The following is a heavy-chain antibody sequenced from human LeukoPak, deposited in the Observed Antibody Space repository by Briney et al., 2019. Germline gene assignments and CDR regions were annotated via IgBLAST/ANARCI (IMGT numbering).Heavy chain of an antibody. CDR3: ARPGVAAAAGTPYYYYGMDV. D-gene: IGHD6-13*01. Sequence: GGSLRLSCAASGFTFSSYDMHWVRQATGKGLEWVSAIGTAGDTYYPGSVKGRFTISRDNSKNTLYLQMNSLRAEDTAVYYCARPGVAAAAGTPYYYYGMDVWGQGTTVTVSS. V-gene: IGHV3-13*01. J-gene: IGHJ6*02. CDR2: IGTAGDT. CDR1: GFTFSSYD.